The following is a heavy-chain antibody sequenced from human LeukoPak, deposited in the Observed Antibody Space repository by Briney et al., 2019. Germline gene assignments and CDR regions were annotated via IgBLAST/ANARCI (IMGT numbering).Heavy chain of an antibody. J-gene: IGHJ4*02. V-gene: IGHV1-46*01. CDR1: GGTFSSYA. CDR2: INPSGGSP. Sequence: VASVKVSCKASGGTFSSYAISWVRQAPGQGLEWMGIINPSGGSPNYAQKFQGRVTMTRDTSTSAVYMELRSLRSADTPLYYCAREFVGGRSGELGYWGQGTLVTVSS. D-gene: IGHD3-10*01. CDR3: AREFVGGRSGELGY.